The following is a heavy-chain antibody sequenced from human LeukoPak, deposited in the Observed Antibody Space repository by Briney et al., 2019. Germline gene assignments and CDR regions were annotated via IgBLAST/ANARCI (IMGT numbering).Heavy chain of an antibody. D-gene: IGHD2-15*01. J-gene: IGHJ4*02. CDR1: GFSLSTYW. Sequence: GGSLRLSCAASGFSLSTYWMSWVRQAPGKGLEWVANIKQDGSEKYYVDSVKGRFAISRDNAKNSLYLQMNTLRAEDTAVYYCARTSSGPDVDYWGQGTLVTVSS. CDR3: ARTSSGPDVDY. CDR2: IKQDGSEK. V-gene: IGHV3-7*01.